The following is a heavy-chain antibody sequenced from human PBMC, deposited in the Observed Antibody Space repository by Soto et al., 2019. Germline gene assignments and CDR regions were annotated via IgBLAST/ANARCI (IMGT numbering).Heavy chain of an antibody. V-gene: IGHV1-18*01. CDR3: AFRPYYYGSGSYSHYYYGMDV. D-gene: IGHD3-10*01. Sequence: APVKVSCKASGYTFTSYGISWVRQAPGKGLEWMGWISAYNGNTNYAQKLQGRVTMTTDTSTSTAYMELRSLRSDDTAVYYCAFRPYYYGSGSYSHYYYGMDVWGQGTTVTVSS. J-gene: IGHJ6*02. CDR2: ISAYNGNT. CDR1: GYTFTSYG.